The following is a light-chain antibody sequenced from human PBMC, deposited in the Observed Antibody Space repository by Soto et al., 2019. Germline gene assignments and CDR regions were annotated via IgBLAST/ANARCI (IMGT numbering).Light chain of an antibody. CDR1: QSVSSY. CDR2: DAS. Sequence: EIVLTQSPATLSLSPGERATLSCRASQSVSSYLAWYQQKPGQAPRLLLYDASNRATGIPARFSGSGYGTDFTLTISSLEPDDFAVYYCQQRSNWPSFGGGTKVEIK. J-gene: IGKJ4*01. V-gene: IGKV3-11*01. CDR3: QQRSNWPS.